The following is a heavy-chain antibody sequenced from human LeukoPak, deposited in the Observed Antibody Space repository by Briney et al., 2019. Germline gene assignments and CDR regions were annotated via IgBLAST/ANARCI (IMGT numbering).Heavy chain of an antibody. V-gene: IGHV4-34*01. J-gene: IGHJ6*02. CDR1: GGSFSGYY. Sequence: SETLSLTCAVYGGSFSGYYWSWIRQPPGKGLEWIGEINHSGGTNYNPSLKSRVTISVDTSKNQFSLKLSSVTAADTAVYYCARGARVVVPAAIGHYYYYGMDVWGQGTTVTVSS. CDR2: INHSGGT. CDR3: ARGARVVVPAAIGHYYYYGMDV. D-gene: IGHD2-2*01.